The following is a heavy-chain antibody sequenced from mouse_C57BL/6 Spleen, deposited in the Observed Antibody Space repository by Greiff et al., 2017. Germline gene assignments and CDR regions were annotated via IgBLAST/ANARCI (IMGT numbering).Heavy chain of an antibody. Sequence: EVQLQQSGPELVKPGASVKIPCKASGYTFTDYNMDWVKQSHGKSLEWIGDINPNNGGTIYNQKFKGKATLTVDKSSSTAYMELRSLTSEDTAVYYCARHDGYSFDYGGQGTTLTVSS. CDR2: INPNNGGT. CDR1: GYTFTDYN. V-gene: IGHV1-18*01. CDR3: ARHDGYSFDY. J-gene: IGHJ2*01. D-gene: IGHD2-3*01.